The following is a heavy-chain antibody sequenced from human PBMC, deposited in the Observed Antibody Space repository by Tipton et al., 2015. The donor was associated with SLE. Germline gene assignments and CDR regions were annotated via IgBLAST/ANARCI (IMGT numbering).Heavy chain of an antibody. CDR2: INHSGST. Sequence: TLSLTCAVYGGSFSGYYWSWIRQPPGKGLEWIGEINHSGSTNYNPSLKSRFTISVDTSKNQFSLKLSSVTAADTAVYYCATLKFFGELGIGRDYWGQGTLVTVSS. V-gene: IGHV4-34*01. J-gene: IGHJ4*02. CDR1: GGSFSGYY. D-gene: IGHD3-3*01. CDR3: ATLKFFGELGIGRDY.